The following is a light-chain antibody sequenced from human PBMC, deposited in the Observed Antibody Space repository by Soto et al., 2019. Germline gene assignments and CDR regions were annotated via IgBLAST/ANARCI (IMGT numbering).Light chain of an antibody. CDR2: GAS. V-gene: IGKV3-15*01. CDR1: QSIRTN. J-gene: IGKJ5*01. CDR3: QQYNNWPI. Sequence: EIVLTQSPATLSVSAGGTVTLSCRASQSIRTNVAWYQQIPGQAPRLLVYGASTRATGVPARFSGSGSGIEFTLTISSLQSEDSAFYYCQQYNNWPIFGQGTRLEIK.